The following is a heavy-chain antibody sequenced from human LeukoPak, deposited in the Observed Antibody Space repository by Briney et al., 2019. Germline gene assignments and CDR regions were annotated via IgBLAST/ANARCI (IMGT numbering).Heavy chain of an antibody. Sequence: GGSLRLSCAASGFTFSDYYMSWICQAPGKGLEWVSYISSSGSTIYYADSVKGRFTISRDNAKNSLYVQMNSLRAEDRAVYYCARDHGTFGYYYYYMDFWVKGTTVTVSS. CDR2: ISSSGSTI. CDR1: GFTFSDYY. J-gene: IGHJ6*03. V-gene: IGHV3-11*01. CDR3: ARDHGTFGYYYYYMDF. D-gene: IGHD3-16*01.